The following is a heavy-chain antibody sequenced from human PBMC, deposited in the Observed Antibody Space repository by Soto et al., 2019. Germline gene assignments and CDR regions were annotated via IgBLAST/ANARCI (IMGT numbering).Heavy chain of an antibody. D-gene: IGHD3-10*01. CDR3: AKPMFRGIIIKQAFDF. J-gene: IGHJ3*01. Sequence: GGSLRLSCAASGFTFSSYAMNWVRQAPGKGLEWVSAISTSGGSTYYAESVKGRFTISRDSPKNTLYLQMNSLRAEDTAEYYCAKPMFRGIIIKQAFDFWGQGTVVTVSS. CDR1: GFTFSSYA. CDR2: ISTSGGST. V-gene: IGHV3-23*01.